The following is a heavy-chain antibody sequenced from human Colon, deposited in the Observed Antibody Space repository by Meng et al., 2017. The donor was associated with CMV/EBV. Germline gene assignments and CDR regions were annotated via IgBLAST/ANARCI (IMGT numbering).Heavy chain of an antibody. CDR2: VYISGNT. J-gene: IGHJ4*02. V-gene: IGHV4-4*07. CDR1: GASITSYY. CDR3: ARDSNLSGLAY. D-gene: IGHD3-10*01. Sequence: QVHLRGPGPGLVKPSETLSLTCTVSGASITSYYWSWIRQPAGKGLEWIGRVYISGNTNYNPSLKSRVTMSIDTSKNQLSLNIRSVTAADTAVYYCARDSNLSGLAYWGQGTLVTASS.